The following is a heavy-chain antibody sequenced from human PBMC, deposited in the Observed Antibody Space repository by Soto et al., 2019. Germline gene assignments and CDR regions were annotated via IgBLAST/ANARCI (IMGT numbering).Heavy chain of an antibody. CDR1: GFSLSTSGVS. J-gene: IGHJ4*02. CDR2: IFWDDDK. D-gene: IGHD1-1*01. Sequence: QITLKESGPTLVKPTQTLTLTCTFSGFSLSTSGVSVGWIRQPPGKALEWLAHIFWDDDKRYSPSLKSRLTISKDTSKNQVVLTLTNTDPVDTATSYCAHRRAHGTGQYFAYWGQGTLVTVSS. CDR3: AHRRAHGTGQYFAY. V-gene: IGHV2-5*02.